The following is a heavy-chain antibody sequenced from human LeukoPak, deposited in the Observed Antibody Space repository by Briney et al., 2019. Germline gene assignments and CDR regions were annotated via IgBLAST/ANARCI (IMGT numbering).Heavy chain of an antibody. CDR2: IKTDGSQI. J-gene: IGHJ4*02. D-gene: IGHD3-22*01. CDR1: GFPFSSHG. V-gene: IGHV3-7*03. CDR3: AKFYYYDSSGYSNYFDY. Sequence: PGGSLRLSCAASGFPFSSHGMHWVRQAPGKGLEWVANIKTDGSQIYYVDSVKGRFTISRDNAKNSLYLQMNSLRAEDTAVYYCAKFYYYDSSGYSNYFDYWGQGTLVTVSS.